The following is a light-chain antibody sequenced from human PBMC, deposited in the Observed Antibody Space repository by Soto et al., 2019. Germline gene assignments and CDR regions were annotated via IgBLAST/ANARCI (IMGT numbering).Light chain of an antibody. Sequence: EPVMPPSPGTLSLSPGESATLSCRASLSVSSNDLGWYQQRPGQAPKLLIYGVSSRTTGIADRFSGSGSETDFTLTISRLVFEYLIGYHCRRNRISRTSRQGTKL. CDR1: LSVSSND. J-gene: IGKJ1*01. CDR3: RRNRISRT. V-gene: IGKV3-20*01. CDR2: GVS.